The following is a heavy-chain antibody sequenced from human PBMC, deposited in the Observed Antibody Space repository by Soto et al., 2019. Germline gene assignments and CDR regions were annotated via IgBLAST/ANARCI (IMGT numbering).Heavy chain of an antibody. CDR2: IHNSGST. D-gene: IGHD3-10*01. J-gene: IGHJ5*02. V-gene: IGHV4-59*01. CDR1: GGSISTYF. Sequence: SETLSLTCTVSGGSISTYFWSWVRQPPGKGLEWIGYIHNSGSTYFNPSLKSRVTMSLDMSSNQLSLQLKSVTAADTAVYYCARESAGSHKNNWFDPWGRGTLFTVPS. CDR3: ARESAGSHKNNWFDP.